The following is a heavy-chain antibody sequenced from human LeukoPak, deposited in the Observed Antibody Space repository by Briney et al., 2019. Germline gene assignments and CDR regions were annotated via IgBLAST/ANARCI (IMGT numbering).Heavy chain of an antibody. D-gene: IGHD1-1*01. CDR3: AKGGGGTNYYYMDV. CDR1: GFTFDDYA. CDR2: ISWNSGCI. V-gene: IGHV3-9*03. Sequence: GRSLRLSCAASGFTFDDYAMHWVRQAPGKGLEWVSGISWNSGCIGYADSVKGRFTISRDNAKNSLYLQMNSLRAEDMALYYCAKGGGGTNYYYMDVWGKGTTVTVSS. J-gene: IGHJ6*03.